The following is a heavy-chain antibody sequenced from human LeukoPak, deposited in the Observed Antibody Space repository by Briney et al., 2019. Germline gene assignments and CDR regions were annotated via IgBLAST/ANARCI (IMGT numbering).Heavy chain of an antibody. CDR2: MNPDSGNT. CDR3: AVHLPGDYLDR. V-gene: IGHV1-8*01. J-gene: IGHJ4*02. CDR1: GYAFNIYD. Sequence: GASVKVSCKASGYAFNIYDINWVRQATGHGLEWMGWMNPDSGNTGFAQKFQGRVTMTRNTSTTTAYMELSSLRFEDTAVYYCAVHLPGDYLDRWGQGTLVTVSS.